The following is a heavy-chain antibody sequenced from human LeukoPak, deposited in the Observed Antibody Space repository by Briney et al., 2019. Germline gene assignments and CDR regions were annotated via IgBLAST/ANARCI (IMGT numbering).Heavy chain of an antibody. CDR3: ASDDSASYYYDSSGYFSFSY. CDR2: ISSSSSYI. V-gene: IGHV3-21*01. CDR1: GFTLSSYS. Sequence: GGSLRLSCAASGFTLSSYSMNWVRQAPGKGLEWVSSISSSSSYIYYADSVKGRFTISRDNAKNSLYLQMNSLRAEDTAVYYCASDDSASYYYDSSGYFSFSYWGQGTLVTVSS. D-gene: IGHD3-22*01. J-gene: IGHJ4*02.